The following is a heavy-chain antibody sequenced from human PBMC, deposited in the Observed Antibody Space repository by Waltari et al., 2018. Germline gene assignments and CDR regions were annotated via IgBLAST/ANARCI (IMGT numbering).Heavy chain of an antibody. Sequence: EVQVVESGGGLVQPGGSLRLSCVASGFSFSNYEMNWVRQAPGKGLEWVSYIDNSSSTTYYADSVQRRFTISRNNAKNALYLQMDSLRAEDSAVYYCARPSTEYYYYYYYMDVWGKGTTVTVS. V-gene: IGHV3-48*03. J-gene: IGHJ6*03. CDR1: GFSFSNYE. CDR2: IDNSSSTT. CDR3: ARPSTEYYYYYYYMDV.